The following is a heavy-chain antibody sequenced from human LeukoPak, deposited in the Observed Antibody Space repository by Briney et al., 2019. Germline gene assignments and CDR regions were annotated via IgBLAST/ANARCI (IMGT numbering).Heavy chain of an antibody. Sequence: PGGSLRLSCAASGFTFDDYGMSWVRQAPGKGLEWVSGINWNGGSTGYADSVKGRFTISRDNSKNTLYLQMNSLRAEDTAVYYCARDPSEDIVVVPAAASDYWGQGTLVTVSS. CDR3: ARDPSEDIVVVPAAASDY. V-gene: IGHV3-20*04. J-gene: IGHJ4*02. CDR1: GFTFDDYG. D-gene: IGHD2-2*01. CDR2: INWNGGST.